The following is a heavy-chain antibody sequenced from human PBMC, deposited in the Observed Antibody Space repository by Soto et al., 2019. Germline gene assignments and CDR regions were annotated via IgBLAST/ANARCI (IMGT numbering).Heavy chain of an antibody. CDR2: ISAYNGNT. CDR1: GYTFTSYG. J-gene: IGHJ4*02. CDR3: ARDRSPYYYDSSGKAFGY. D-gene: IGHD3-22*01. V-gene: IGHV1-18*01. Sequence: AASVKVSCKASGYTFTSYGISWVRQAPGQGLEWMGWISAYNGNTNYAQKIQGRVTMTTDTSTSTAYMELRSLRSDDTAVYYCARDRSPYYYDSSGKAFGYWGQGTLVTVSS.